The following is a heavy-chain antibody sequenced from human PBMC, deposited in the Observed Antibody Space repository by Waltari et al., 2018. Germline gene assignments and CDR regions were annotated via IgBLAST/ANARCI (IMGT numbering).Heavy chain of an antibody. J-gene: IGHJ6*02. CDR3: TRHVSGGDYGMDV. CDR2: IRSKANSYAT. CDR1: GITFSGAA. D-gene: IGHD2-15*01. Sequence: EVQLVESGGGLVQPGGSLRLSCAASGITFSGAAMHWVRPASGKGLEWVGRIRSKANSYATAYAASVKVRFTISRDDSKNTAYLQMNSLKTEDTAVYYCTRHVSGGDYGMDVWGQGTTVTVSS. V-gene: IGHV3-73*01.